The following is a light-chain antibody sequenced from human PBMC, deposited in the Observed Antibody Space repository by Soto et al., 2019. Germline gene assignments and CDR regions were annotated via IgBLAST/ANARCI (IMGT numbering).Light chain of an antibody. CDR1: QGISGW. V-gene: IGKV1D-16*01. CDR2: ATS. CDR3: QQYNSYPVT. Sequence: MQMTQSPSSVSASVLYIVTITCRASQGISGWLAWYQQKPGKAPKLLIYATSTLQSGVPPRFSGSASGTDFTLTISSLQPDDFATYYCQQYNSYPVTFGQGSKVDIK. J-gene: IGKJ1*01.